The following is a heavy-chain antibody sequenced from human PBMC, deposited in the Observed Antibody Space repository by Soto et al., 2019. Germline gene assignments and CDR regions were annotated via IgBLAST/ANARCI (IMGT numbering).Heavy chain of an antibody. CDR2: INPNSGGT. D-gene: IGHD6-19*01. Sequence: QLQLVQSGAEVKKPGASVKVSCKASGYTFTDYDMHWVRQAPGQGLEWMGWINPNSGGTNYAQKFQGRVTMTRDTSIRTAYMELNRLRSDDTAVYDCARDQSPSSGWPGMDVWGQGTTVTVSS. J-gene: IGHJ6*02. V-gene: IGHV1-2*02. CDR1: GYTFTDYD. CDR3: ARDQSPSSGWPGMDV.